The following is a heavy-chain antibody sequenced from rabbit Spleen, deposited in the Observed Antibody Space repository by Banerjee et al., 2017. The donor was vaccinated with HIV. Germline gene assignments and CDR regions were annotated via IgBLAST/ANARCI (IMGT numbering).Heavy chain of an antibody. V-gene: IGHV1S40*01. D-gene: IGHD4-1*01. J-gene: IGHJ6*01. CDR3: ARVSESSGWGEDL. CDR2: IYGGVIGST. CDR1: GFSFSSSYY. Sequence: QSLEESGGGLVQPGASLTLTCTASGFSFSSSYYMCWVRQAPGKGLECIACIYGGVIGSTYYATWAKGRFTISKTSSTTVTLQMTSLTAADTATYFCARVSESSGWGEDLWGPGTLVTVS.